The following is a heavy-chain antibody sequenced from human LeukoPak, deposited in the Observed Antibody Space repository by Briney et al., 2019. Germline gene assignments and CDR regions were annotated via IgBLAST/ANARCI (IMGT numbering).Heavy chain of an antibody. V-gene: IGHV3-43*02. CDR1: GFPFDDYA. J-gene: IGHJ4*02. D-gene: IGHD4-17*01. CDR3: AKDNEDYGDYGGLDY. Sequence: GGSLRLSCAASGFPFDDYAMHCVRHAPGKGLEWVSLISRDGGSTYYAHSVKSRFTISRDNSKISLYLQMNSLRTEDTALYYCAKDNEDYGDYGGLDYWGQGTLVTVSS. CDR2: ISRDGGST.